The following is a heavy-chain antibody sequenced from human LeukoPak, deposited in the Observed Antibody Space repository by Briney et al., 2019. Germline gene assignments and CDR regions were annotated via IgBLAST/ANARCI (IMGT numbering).Heavy chain of an antibody. CDR1: GFTFSNAW. V-gene: IGHV3-30*02. D-gene: IGHD5-18*01. CDR3: AKDGARGYSYGTLYYYYMDV. Sequence: PGGSLRLSCAASGFTFSNAWMSWVRQAPGKGLEWVAFIRYDGSNKYYADSVKGRFTISRDNSKNTLYLQMNSLRAEDTAVYYCAKDGARGYSYGTLYYYYMDVWGKGTTVTISS. CDR2: IRYDGSNK. J-gene: IGHJ6*03.